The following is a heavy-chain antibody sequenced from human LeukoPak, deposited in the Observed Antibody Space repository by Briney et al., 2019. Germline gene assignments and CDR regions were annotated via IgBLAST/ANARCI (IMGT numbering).Heavy chain of an antibody. D-gene: IGHD3-16*01. J-gene: IGHJ4*02. CDR2: ISAYSGNT. Sequence: ASVKVSCKASGGTFSSYAISWVRQAPGQDLEWMGWISAYSGNTDSAQNFQGRVTMTTDTSTSTAYMELRSLRSDDTAVYYCARGPYTAHVGGTYRDVYFFDHWGQGTLVTVSS. V-gene: IGHV1-18*01. CDR1: GGTFSSYA. CDR3: ARGPYTAHVGGTYRDVYFFDH.